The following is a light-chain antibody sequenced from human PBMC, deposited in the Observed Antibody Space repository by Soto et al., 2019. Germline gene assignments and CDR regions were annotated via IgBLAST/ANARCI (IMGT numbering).Light chain of an antibody. Sequence: ENLMTQSPATLSVSPWEIATRSCRASETIRNLLDWYQKRPGQAPRLLIYDAFSRAPGIPARFSGGGYGTDLTITISSMETEDFAVYYCQQRHNWTITFGQGTRLEIK. V-gene: IGKV3-11*01. CDR3: QQRHNWTIT. CDR2: DAF. J-gene: IGKJ5*01. CDR1: ETIRNL.